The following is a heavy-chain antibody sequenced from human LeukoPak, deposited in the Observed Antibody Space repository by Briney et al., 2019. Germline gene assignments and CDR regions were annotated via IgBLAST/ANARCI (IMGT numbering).Heavy chain of an antibody. CDR3: AALSGYSSSWSRKERRDREDAFDI. D-gene: IGHD6-13*01. Sequence: SETLSLTCALSGGSISSSNWWSWVRQPPGKGLAWIGEIYHSGSTNYNPSLKSRVTISVDKSKNQFSLKLSSVTAADTAVYYCAALSGYSSSWSRKERRDREDAFDIWGQGTMVTVSS. CDR2: IYHSGST. J-gene: IGHJ3*02. CDR1: GGSISSSNW. V-gene: IGHV4-4*02.